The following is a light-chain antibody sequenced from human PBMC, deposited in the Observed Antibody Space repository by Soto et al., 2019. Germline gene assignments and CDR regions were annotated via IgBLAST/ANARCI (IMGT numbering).Light chain of an antibody. CDR2: RNN. V-gene: IGLV1-47*01. Sequence: QSVLTQPPSASGTPGQRVTISCSGSSSKIGTNYVYWYQQLPGTAPKLLIYRNNQRPSGVPDRFSGSKSGTSASLAISGLRSEDEADYYCAAWDDSLSGGGFGGGTKRTVL. J-gene: IGLJ3*02. CDR1: SSKIGTNY. CDR3: AAWDDSLSGGG.